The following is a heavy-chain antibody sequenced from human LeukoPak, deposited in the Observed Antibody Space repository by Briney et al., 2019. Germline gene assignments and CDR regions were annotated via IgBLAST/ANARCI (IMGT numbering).Heavy chain of an antibody. CDR1: GGSISSYY. V-gene: IGHV4-59*08. CDR3: ACLPSTSRRAFDI. CDR2: IYYSGNT. J-gene: IGHJ3*02. Sequence: SETLSLTCTVSGGSISSYYWTWIRQPPGKGLEWVGYIYYSGNTNHNPSLKSRVTISVDTTKSQFSLKLSSVTAADTAVYYCACLPSTSRRAFDIWGQGTMVTVSS.